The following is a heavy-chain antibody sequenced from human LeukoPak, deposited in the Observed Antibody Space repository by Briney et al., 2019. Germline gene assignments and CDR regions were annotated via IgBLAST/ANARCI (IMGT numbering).Heavy chain of an antibody. CDR1: GGSINTNYYI. J-gene: IGHJ4*02. V-gene: IGHV3-53*01. CDR2: IYSGGST. Sequence: PSETLSLTCTVSGGSINTNYYIWGWIRQPPGKGLEWVSVIYSGGSTYYADSVKGRFTISRDNSKNTLYLQMNSLRAEDTAVYYCAKDHRGTYYYDSSGFVADYWGQGTLVTVSS. D-gene: IGHD3-22*01. CDR3: AKDHRGTYYYDSSGFVADY.